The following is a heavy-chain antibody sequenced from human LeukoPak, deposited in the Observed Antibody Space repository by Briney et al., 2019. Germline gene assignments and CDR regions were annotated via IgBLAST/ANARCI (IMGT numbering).Heavy chain of an antibody. CDR1: GFTFGNYD. Sequence: GRSLRLSCAVSGFTFGNYDMHWVRQTPGKGLEWVAVIWHDGGKEFYVDSVKGRFTISRDNSENTLYLQMNSLRAEDTAVYYCARDHHYYDSSGLRSGCIDYWGQGTLVTVSP. J-gene: IGHJ4*02. V-gene: IGHV3-33*01. D-gene: IGHD3-22*01. CDR3: ARDHHYYDSSGLRSGCIDY. CDR2: IWHDGGKE.